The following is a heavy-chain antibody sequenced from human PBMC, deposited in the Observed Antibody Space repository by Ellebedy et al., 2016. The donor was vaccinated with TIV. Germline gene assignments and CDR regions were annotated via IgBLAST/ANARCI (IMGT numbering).Heavy chain of an antibody. Sequence: GGSLRLXCAASGFTFSSYAMSWVRQAPGKGLEWVSAISGSGGSTYYADSVKGRFTISRDNSKNTLYLQMNSLRAEDTAVYYCAKARSSSGWYGGYYFDYWGQGTLVTVSS. J-gene: IGHJ4*02. V-gene: IGHV3-23*01. CDR1: GFTFSSYA. D-gene: IGHD6-19*01. CDR2: ISGSGGST. CDR3: AKARSSSGWYGGYYFDY.